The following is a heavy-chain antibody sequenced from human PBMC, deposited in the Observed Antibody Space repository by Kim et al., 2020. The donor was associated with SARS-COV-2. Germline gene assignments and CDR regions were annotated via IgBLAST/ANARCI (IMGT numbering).Heavy chain of an antibody. D-gene: IGHD2-2*01. J-gene: IGHJ4*02. CDR2: IDPSDSYT. V-gene: IGHV5-10-1*01. CDR1: GYSFTSYW. CDR3: ARHGDIVVVPAALDY. Sequence: GESLKISCKGSGYSFTSYWISWVRQMPGKGLEWMGRIDPSDSYTNYSLSFQGHVTISADKSISTAYLQWSSLKASDTAMYYCARHGDIVVVPAALDYWGQGTLVTVSS.